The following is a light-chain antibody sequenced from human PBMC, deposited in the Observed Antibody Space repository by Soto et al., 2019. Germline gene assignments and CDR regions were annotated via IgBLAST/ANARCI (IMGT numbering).Light chain of an antibody. CDR3: QQRSDSPST. CDR2: DAS. Sequence: EIVLTQSPATLSLSPGDRATLSCRASQSVGSYLGWYQQRPGQAPRLLIYDASNMATGIPARLSGSGSGTDFTLTISSLEPEDFAFYYCQQRSDSPSTFGGGTKVEIK. V-gene: IGKV3-11*01. CDR1: QSVGSY. J-gene: IGKJ4*01.